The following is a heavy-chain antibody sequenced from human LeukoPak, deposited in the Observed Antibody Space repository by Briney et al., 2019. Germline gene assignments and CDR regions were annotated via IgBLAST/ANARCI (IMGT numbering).Heavy chain of an antibody. Sequence: PSETLSLTCTVSGGSISSYYWSWIRQPPGKGLEWIGYIYYSGSTNYNPSLKSRVTISVDTSKNQFSLKLSSVTAADTAVYYCARLGNGDYEYFRHWGQGTLVTVSS. J-gene: IGHJ1*01. CDR1: GGSISSYY. V-gene: IGHV4-59*08. D-gene: IGHD4-17*01. CDR2: IYYSGST. CDR3: ARLGNGDYEYFRH.